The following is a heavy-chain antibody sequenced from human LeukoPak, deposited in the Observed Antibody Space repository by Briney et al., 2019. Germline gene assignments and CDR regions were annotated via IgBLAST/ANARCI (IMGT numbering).Heavy chain of an antibody. CDR3: ARDTGTGYRTNWFDP. V-gene: IGHV4-4*02. Sequence: SETLSLTCAVSGGSISSSNWWSWVRQPPGKGLEWIGEIYYSGSTNYNPSLKSRVTISVDKSKNQFSLKLSSVTAADTAVYYCARDTGTGYRTNWFDPWGQGTLVTVSS. J-gene: IGHJ5*02. CDR2: IYYSGST. CDR1: GGSISSSNW. D-gene: IGHD3/OR15-3a*01.